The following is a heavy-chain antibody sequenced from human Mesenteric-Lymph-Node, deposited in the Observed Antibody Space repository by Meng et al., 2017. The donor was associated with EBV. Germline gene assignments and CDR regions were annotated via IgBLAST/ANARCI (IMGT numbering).Heavy chain of an antibody. D-gene: IGHD3-10*01. CDR2: IYHSGST. Sequence: VQLQASGPGPGKPSGPLSLTFAVSGASISSDNWWSWVRQPPGKGLEWIGEIYHSGSTNYNPSLKSRVTISVDKSKRQFSLKLTSVTAADTAVYHCARFQRFGDFDWGQGTLVTVSS. CDR3: ARFQRFGDFD. J-gene: IGHJ4*02. V-gene: IGHV4-4*02. CDR1: GASISSDNW.